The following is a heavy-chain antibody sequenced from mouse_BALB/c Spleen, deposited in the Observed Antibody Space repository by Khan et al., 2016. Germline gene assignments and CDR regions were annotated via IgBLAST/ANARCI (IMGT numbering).Heavy chain of an antibody. D-gene: IGHD1-1*01. CDR3: ARAGYYGYLAY. V-gene: IGHV4-1*02. J-gene: IGHJ3*01. Sequence: EVKLLESGGGLVQPGGSLRLSCAASGFDFSRYWMSWVRQAPGKGLEWIGEINPDSSTINYTPSLKHKFIISRDNAKNTLYLQMSKVRSEDTALYYGARAGYYGYLAYWGQGTLVTVSA. CDR1: GFDFSRYW. CDR2: INPDSSTI.